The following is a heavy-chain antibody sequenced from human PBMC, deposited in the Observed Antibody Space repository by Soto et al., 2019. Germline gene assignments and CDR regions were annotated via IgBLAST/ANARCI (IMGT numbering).Heavy chain of an antibody. V-gene: IGHV4-31*03. D-gene: IGHD3-22*01. CDR1: GGSISSGGYY. CDR3: ARQYYYDSIWGKYNWFDP. Sequence: QVQLQESGPGLVKPSQTLSLTCTVSGGSISSGGYYWSWIRQHPEKGLEWIGYIYYSGSTYYNPSLKSRVTISVDTSKNQFSLKLSSVTAADTAVYYCARQYYYDSIWGKYNWFDPWGQGTLVTVSS. CDR2: IYYSGST. J-gene: IGHJ5*02.